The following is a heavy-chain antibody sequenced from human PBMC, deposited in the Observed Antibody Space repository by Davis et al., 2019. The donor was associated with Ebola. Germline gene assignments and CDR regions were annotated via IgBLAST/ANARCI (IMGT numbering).Heavy chain of an antibody. J-gene: IGHJ6*04. CDR2: IRGDFPYT. D-gene: IGHD6-19*01. CDR3: AKKATVKVAGANYYNAMDV. Sequence: GESLKIPCAASGFTFRNHAIGLVXLPPLLFLVLFSFIRGDFPYTYFADSVKGRFSISRDNSKNTLYLQMNSLRAEDTAVFYCAKKATVKVAGANYYNAMDVWGKGTTVTVSS. V-gene: IGHV3-23*01. CDR1: GFTFRNHA.